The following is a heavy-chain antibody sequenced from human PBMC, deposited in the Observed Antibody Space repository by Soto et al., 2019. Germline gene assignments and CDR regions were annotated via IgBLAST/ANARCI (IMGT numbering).Heavy chain of an antibody. Sequence: GGSLRLSCAASGFTFSNYALNWVRQAPGKGLQWVSTISNGGSTYYADSVKGRFTVSRDNSKNTLYLQMNSLTAEDTAVYYCARDQHDILPGLTAPPAFDIWAQGTMVTVSS. CDR1: GFTFSNYA. CDR2: ISNGGST. V-gene: IGHV3-23*01. CDR3: ARDQHDILPGLTAPPAFDI. J-gene: IGHJ3*02. D-gene: IGHD3-9*01.